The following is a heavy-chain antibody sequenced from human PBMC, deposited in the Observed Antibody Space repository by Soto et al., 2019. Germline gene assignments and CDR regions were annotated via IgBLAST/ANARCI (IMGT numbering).Heavy chain of an antibody. J-gene: IGHJ4*02. D-gene: IGHD3-3*01. V-gene: IGHV1-18*01. CDR1: GYTFTTYG. Sequence: QVQLVQSGAEVKRPGASVKVSCKPSGYTFTTYGISWVRQAPGQGLEWMGWISAYNGNTNYAQKFQGRVTVTTETSTKTAYMELRSLRSDDTAVYYCARDSEWLFPEYYFGYWGQGTLVTVSS. CDR2: ISAYNGNT. CDR3: ARDSEWLFPEYYFGY.